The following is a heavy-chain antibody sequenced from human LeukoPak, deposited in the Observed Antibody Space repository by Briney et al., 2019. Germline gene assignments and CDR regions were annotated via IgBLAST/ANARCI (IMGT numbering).Heavy chain of an antibody. V-gene: IGHV3-48*03. J-gene: IGHJ4*02. CDR2: ISSSGSTV. Sequence: GGSLRLSCAASGFTFSNYEMNWVRQAPGKGLEWVSYISSSGSTVYYADSVKGRFTISRDNARNSLYLQMNSLGAEDTAVYYCARYRSPLDYWGQGTLVTVSS. CDR3: ARYRSPLDY. D-gene: IGHD3-16*02. CDR1: GFTFSNYE.